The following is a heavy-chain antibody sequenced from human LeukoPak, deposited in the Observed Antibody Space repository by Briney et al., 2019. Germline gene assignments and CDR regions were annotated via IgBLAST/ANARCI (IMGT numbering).Heavy chain of an antibody. Sequence: GGSLRLSCVASGFSFNSYAMSWVRQAPGKGLEWVSGISATGRERHYTDSVKGRFTISRDNSKNTLHLQMSSLRAEETALYFCAKDHDNADYYYYFDSWGQGTLVTVSS. D-gene: IGHD2-21*02. CDR1: GFSFNSYA. J-gene: IGHJ4*02. CDR3: AKDHDNADYYYYFDS. CDR2: ISATGRER. V-gene: IGHV3-23*01.